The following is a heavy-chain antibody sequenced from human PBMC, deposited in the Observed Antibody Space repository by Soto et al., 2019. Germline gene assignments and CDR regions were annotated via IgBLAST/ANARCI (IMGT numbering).Heavy chain of an antibody. CDR3: ARHRWFGDPGPVDY. Sequence: QLQLQESGPGLVKPSETLSLTCTVSGGSISSSSYYWGWIRQPPGKGLEWIGSIYYSGSTYYNPSLKSRVTISVDTSKNQFSLKLSSVTAADTAVYYCARHRWFGDPGPVDYWGQGTLVTVSS. CDR1: GGSISSSSYY. J-gene: IGHJ4*02. D-gene: IGHD3-10*01. CDR2: IYYSGST. V-gene: IGHV4-39*01.